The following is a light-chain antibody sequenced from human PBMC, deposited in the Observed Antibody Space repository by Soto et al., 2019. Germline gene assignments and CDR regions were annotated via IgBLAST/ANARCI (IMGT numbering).Light chain of an antibody. V-gene: IGKV1-27*01. CDR1: QDISTY. Sequence: DIRMTQSPSSLSSSVGDRVTIACRASQDISTYLAWYQQKPGKVPKLLIYAASTLLSGVPSRFSDSGSGTDFTLTISSLQPEDVATYYCQKYNTAPLTFGQGTKVEIK. CDR2: AAS. J-gene: IGKJ1*01. CDR3: QKYNTAPLT.